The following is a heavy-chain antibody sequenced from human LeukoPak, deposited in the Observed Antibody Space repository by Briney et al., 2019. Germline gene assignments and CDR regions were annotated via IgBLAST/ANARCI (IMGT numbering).Heavy chain of an antibody. CDR2: ISYDGSNK. J-gene: IGHJ4*02. V-gene: IGHV3-30-3*01. Sequence: GGSLRLSCAASGLTFSSYAMHWVRQAPGKGLEWVAVISYDGSNKYYADSVKGRFTISRDNSKNTLYLQMNSLRAEDTAVYYCARDYSHYGSGSSTPGYWGQGTLVTVSS. D-gene: IGHD3-10*01. CDR3: ARDYSHYGSGSSTPGY. CDR1: GLTFSSYA.